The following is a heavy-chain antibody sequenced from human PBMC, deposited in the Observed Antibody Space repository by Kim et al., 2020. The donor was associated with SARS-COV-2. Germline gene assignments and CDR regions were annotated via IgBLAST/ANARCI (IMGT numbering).Heavy chain of an antibody. CDR3: ARIGDYDSSAKGGMDV. CDR1: GFTFSSYS. Sequence: GGSLRLSCAASGFTFSSYSMNWVRQAPGQGLEWVSYISSSSSTIYYADSVKGRLTISRDNAKNSLYLQMNSLRDEDTAVYYCARIGDYDSSAKGGMDVWGQGSTVTVSS. D-gene: IGHD3-22*01. V-gene: IGHV3-48*02. J-gene: IGHJ6*02. CDR2: ISSSSSTI.